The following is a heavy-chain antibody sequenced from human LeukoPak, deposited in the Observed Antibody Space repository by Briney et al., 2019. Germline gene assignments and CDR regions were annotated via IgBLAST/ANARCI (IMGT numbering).Heavy chain of an antibody. CDR1: GGSISSGSYY. CDR3: ARAPTQDYYYYYYMDV. D-gene: IGHD2-15*01. J-gene: IGHJ6*03. Sequence: RSSETLSLTCTVSGGSISSGSYYWSWIRQPAGKGLEWIGRIYTSGSTNYNPSLKSRVTISVDTSKNQFSLKLSSVTAADTAVYYCARAPTQDYYYYYYMDVWGKGTTVTVSS. CDR2: IYTSGST. V-gene: IGHV4-61*02.